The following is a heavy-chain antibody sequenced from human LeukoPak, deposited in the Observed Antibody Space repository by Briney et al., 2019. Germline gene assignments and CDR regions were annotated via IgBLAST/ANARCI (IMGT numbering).Heavy chain of an antibody. CDR1: GYTFTSYY. CDR3: ARKIPGRRWLPSDS. J-gene: IGHJ4*02. CDR2: INPRGGST. D-gene: IGHD5-24*01. Sequence: ASVKVSCKASGYTFTSYYMHWMRQAPGQGPEWMGIINPRGGSTDYAQKFQGRVTMTRNTSISTAYLELSSLRSEDTAVYYCARKIPGRRWLPSDSWGQGTLVTVSS. V-gene: IGHV1-46*01.